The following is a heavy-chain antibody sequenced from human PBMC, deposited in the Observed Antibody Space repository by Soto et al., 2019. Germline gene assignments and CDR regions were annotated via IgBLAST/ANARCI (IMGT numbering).Heavy chain of an antibody. CDR1: GGSISSGGYY. CDR3: ARYCSGGSCYYFDY. CDR2: IYYSGST. D-gene: IGHD2-15*01. V-gene: IGHV4-31*03. J-gene: IGHJ4*02. Sequence: QVQLQESGPGLVKPSQTLSLTCTVSGGSISSGGYYWSWIRQHPGKGLEWIGYIYYSGSTYYNPSLKRRVTISVDTSKNQFSLKLSSVTAADTAVDYCARYCSGGSCYYFDYWGQGTLVTVSS.